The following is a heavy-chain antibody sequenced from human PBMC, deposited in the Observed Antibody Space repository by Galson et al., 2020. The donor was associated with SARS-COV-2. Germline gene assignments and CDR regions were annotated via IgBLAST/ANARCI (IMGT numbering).Heavy chain of an antibody. CDR3: AGTMISFFDL. J-gene: IGHJ2*01. D-gene: IGHD3-22*01. Sequence: SETLSLTCTVSGDSISSGSYYWSWIRQPAGKGLEWIGRIYTTGSTNYNPSLKSRVTISVDTSKNQFSLRLSSVTAADTAVYYCAGTMISFFDLCGRGTLVTVSS. V-gene: IGHV4-61*02. CDR1: GDSISSGSYY. CDR2: IYTTGST.